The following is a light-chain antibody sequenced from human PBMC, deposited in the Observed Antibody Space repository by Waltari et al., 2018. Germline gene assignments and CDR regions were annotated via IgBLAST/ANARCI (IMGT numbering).Light chain of an antibody. Sequence: QSALTQPASVSGSPGQSITISCTAVNSNVDILHLVSWYQHHPGRTPRLLIYDITQRPSGISNRFSGSKSGNTASLTISGLQPEDEADYFCCSFAGYGIYVFGSGTQVSVL. CDR1: NSNVDILHL. CDR2: DIT. V-gene: IGLV2-23*02. J-gene: IGLJ1*01. CDR3: CSFAGYGIYV.